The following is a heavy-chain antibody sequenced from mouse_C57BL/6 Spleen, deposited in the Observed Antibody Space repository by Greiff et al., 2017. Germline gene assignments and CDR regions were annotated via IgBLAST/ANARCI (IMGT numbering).Heavy chain of an antibody. CDR1: GFTFSSYT. J-gene: IGHJ2*01. D-gene: IGHD1-1*01. V-gene: IGHV5-9*01. Sequence: EVQRVESGGGLVKPGGSLKLSCAASGFTFSSYTMSWVRQTPEKRLEWVATISGGGGNTYYPDSVKGRFTISRDNAKNTLYLQMSSLRAEDTALYYCARLTTVVPYFDYWGQGTTLTVSS. CDR2: ISGGGGNT. CDR3: ARLTTVVPYFDY.